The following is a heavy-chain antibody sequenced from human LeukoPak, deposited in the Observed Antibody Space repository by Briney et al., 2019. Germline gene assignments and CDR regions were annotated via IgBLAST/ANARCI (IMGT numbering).Heavy chain of an antibody. V-gene: IGHV1-2*04. CDR1: GYTFTGYY. CDR3: ATSYSSGLGNGNWFDP. D-gene: IGHD6-19*01. J-gene: IGHJ5*02. Sequence: ASVKVSCKASGYTFTGYYMHWVRQAPGQGLEWMGWINPNSGGTNYAQKFQGWVTMTRDTSISTAYMELSRLRSDDTAVYYCATSYSSGLGNGNWFDPWGQGTLVTVSS. CDR2: INPNSGGT.